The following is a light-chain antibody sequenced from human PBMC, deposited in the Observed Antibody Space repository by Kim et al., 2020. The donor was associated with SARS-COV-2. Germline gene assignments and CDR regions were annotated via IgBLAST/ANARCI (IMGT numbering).Light chain of an antibody. CDR3: QQYGSSPRT. CDR1: QSVSSSY. CDR2: GAS. Sequence: VLTQSPGTLSLSPGERATLSCRASQSVSSSYLAWYQQKPGQAPRRLIYGASSRATGIPDRFSGSGSGTDFTLTISRLEPEDFAVYYCQQYGSSPRTFGQGTKLEI. J-gene: IGKJ2*01. V-gene: IGKV3-20*01.